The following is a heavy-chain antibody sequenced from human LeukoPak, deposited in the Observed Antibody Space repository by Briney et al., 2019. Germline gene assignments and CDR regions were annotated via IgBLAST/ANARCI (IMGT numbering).Heavy chain of an antibody. CDR3: AKTRVGISAADSFDY. Sequence: GGSLRLSCAASGFTFSSDAMRWVRQAPGKGLEWLSSGSGNVGSTYYADSVKGRLTISTDNCKSTLYLQINRLTAEDPAIYYCAKTRVGISAADSFDYWGQGTLVTVSS. V-gene: IGHV3-23*01. CDR2: GSGNVGST. D-gene: IGHD6-13*01. CDR1: GFTFSSDA. J-gene: IGHJ4*02.